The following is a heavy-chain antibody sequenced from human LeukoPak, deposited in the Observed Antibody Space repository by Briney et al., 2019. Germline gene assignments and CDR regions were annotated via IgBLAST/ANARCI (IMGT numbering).Heavy chain of an antibody. V-gene: IGHV3-48*03. J-gene: IGHJ4*02. CDR1: GFTFSSYE. Sequence: GGSLRLSCAASGFTFSSYEMNWVRQAPGKGLEWVSYISSSGSTIYYADSVKGRFTISRDNAKNSLYLQMNSLRAEDTAVYYCARESDGDTAMVWGQGTLVTVSS. D-gene: IGHD5-18*01. CDR3: ARESDGDTAMV. CDR2: ISSSGSTI.